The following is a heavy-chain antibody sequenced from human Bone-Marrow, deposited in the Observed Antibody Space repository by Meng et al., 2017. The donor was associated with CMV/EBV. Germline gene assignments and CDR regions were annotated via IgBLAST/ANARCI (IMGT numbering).Heavy chain of an antibody. CDR1: GFTFPGYW. J-gene: IGHJ6*02. CDR2: INSDGSST. Sequence: GGSLRLSCAASGFTFPGYWMYWVRHAPGKGLMWVSRINSDGSSTSYADSVKGRFTISRDNAKNTLFLQMNSLRTEDTAVYYCARFLSTAYGDHTLRTSSYYYYGLDVWGQGTTVTVSS. D-gene: IGHD4-17*01. V-gene: IGHV3-74*01. CDR3: ARFLSTAYGDHTLRTSSYYYYGLDV.